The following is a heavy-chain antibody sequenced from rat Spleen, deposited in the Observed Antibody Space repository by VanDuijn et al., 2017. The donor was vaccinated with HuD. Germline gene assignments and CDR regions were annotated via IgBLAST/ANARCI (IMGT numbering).Heavy chain of an antibody. D-gene: IGHD1-4*01. J-gene: IGHJ3*01. CDR2: ISYDGGST. Sequence: EVQLVESGGGVVQPGRSLKLSCAASGFTFSDYYMAWVRQAPTKGLEWVASISYDGGSTYYRDSVKGRFTISRDNTKSTLYLQMDSLRSEDTATYYCATPTPGIPFTYWGQGTLVTVSS. CDR1: GFTFSDYY. CDR3: ATPTPGIPFTY. V-gene: IGHV5-20*01.